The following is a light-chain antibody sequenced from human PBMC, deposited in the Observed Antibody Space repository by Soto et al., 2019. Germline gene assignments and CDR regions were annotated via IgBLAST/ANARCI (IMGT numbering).Light chain of an antibody. CDR2: DVS. V-gene: IGLV2-14*01. CDR1: SSDVGGYNH. Sequence: QLVLTQPASVSGSPGQSITISCTGTSSDVGGYNHVSWYQQYPGKAPKLMIYDVSNRPSGVSNRFSGSKSGNTASLTISGLQAEDEADYYCCSFTSSSTLVFGGGTKLTVL. J-gene: IGLJ2*01. CDR3: CSFTSSSTLV.